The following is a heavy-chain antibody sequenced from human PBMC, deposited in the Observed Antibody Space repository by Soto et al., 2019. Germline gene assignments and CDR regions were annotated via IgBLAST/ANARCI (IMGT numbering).Heavy chain of an antibody. V-gene: IGHV4-4*02. CDR2: IYHSGST. J-gene: IGHJ6*02. Sequence: SETLSLTCAVSGGSISSSNWWSWVRQPPGKGLEWIGEIYHSGSTNYNPSLKSRVTISVDKSKNQFSLKLSSVTAADTAVYYCARTGATVYYYYYGMDVWGQGXTVTVSS. CDR1: GGSISSSNW. CDR3: ARTGATVYYYYYGMDV. D-gene: IGHD1-26*01.